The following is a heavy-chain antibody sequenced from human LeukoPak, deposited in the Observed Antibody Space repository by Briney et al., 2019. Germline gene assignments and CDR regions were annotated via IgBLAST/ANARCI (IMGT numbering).Heavy chain of an antibody. CDR1: GYTFTNYA. CDR2: ISAGNGNT. Sequence: ASVKVSCKASGYTFTNYAIHWVRQAPGQRLEWMGWISAGNGNTKYSQKFQGRVTITRDTSASTVYMDLSSLRSEDTAMYYCARDHDYDYLWGSYRYDLGFDYWGQGTLVTVSS. D-gene: IGHD3-16*02. CDR3: ARDHDYDYLWGSYRYDLGFDY. V-gene: IGHV1-3*01. J-gene: IGHJ4*02.